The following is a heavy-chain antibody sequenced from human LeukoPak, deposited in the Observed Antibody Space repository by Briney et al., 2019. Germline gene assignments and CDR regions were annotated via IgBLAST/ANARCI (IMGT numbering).Heavy chain of an antibody. V-gene: IGHV4-39*01. CDR3: ARQGTGILTGYYYSDC. J-gene: IGHJ4*02. D-gene: IGHD3-9*01. CDR2: IDYSGST. CDR1: GGSISSSSYY. Sequence: PSETLSLTCTVSGGSISSSSYYWGWIRQPPGKGLEWIGSIDYSGSTYYNPSLKSRVTISVDTSKNQFSLKLSSVTAADTAVYYCARQGTGILTGYYYSDCWGQGTLVTVSS.